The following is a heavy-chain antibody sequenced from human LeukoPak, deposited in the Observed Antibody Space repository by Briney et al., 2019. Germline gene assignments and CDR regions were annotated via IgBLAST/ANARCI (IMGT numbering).Heavy chain of an antibody. D-gene: IGHD5-18*01. J-gene: IGHJ4*02. V-gene: IGHV3-33*06. CDR2: IWYDGSNK. CDR1: GFTFSSYG. Sequence: PGGSLRLSCAASGFTFSSYGMHWVRQAPGKGLEWVAVIWYDGSNKYYADSVKGRFTISRDNSKNTLYLQMNSLRAEDTAVHYCAKSGSYGYSYFDYWGQGTLVTVSS. CDR3: AKSGSYGYSYFDY.